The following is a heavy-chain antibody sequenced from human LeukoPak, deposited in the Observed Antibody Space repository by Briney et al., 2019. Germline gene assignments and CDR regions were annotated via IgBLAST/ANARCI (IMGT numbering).Heavy chain of an antibody. Sequence: DSVKGRFTISRDNAKNTLYLQMNSLRAEDTAVYYCARARITHRGFDPWGQGTLVTVSS. V-gene: IGHV3-74*01. CDR3: ARARITHRGFDP. J-gene: IGHJ5*02. D-gene: IGHD3-10*01.